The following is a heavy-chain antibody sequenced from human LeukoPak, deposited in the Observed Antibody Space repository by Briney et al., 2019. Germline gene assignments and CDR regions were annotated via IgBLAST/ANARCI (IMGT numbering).Heavy chain of an antibody. D-gene: IGHD3-9*01. CDR2: INPSGGST. CDR1: GYTFTSYY. CDR3: ARDPAAGWLLSGFFDY. V-gene: IGHV1-46*01. Sequence: ASVKVSCKASGYTFTSYYMHWVRQAPGQGLEWMGMINPSGGSTSYAQKFQGRVTMTRDTSTSTVYMELSSLRSEDTAVYYCARDPAAGWLLSGFFDYWGQGTLVTVSS. J-gene: IGHJ4*02.